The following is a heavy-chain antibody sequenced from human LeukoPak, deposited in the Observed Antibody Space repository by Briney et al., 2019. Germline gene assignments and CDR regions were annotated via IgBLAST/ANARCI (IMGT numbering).Heavy chain of an antibody. CDR1: GFTFSSYG. V-gene: IGHV3-23*01. CDR3: AKDGRYDSSGYSENFDY. CDR2: ISGSGGST. J-gene: IGHJ4*02. D-gene: IGHD3-22*01. Sequence: GGSLRLSCAASGFTFSSYGMSWVRQAPGKGLEWVSAISGSGGSTYYADSVKGRFTISRDNSKNTLYLQMNSLRAEDTAVYYCAKDGRYDSSGYSENFDYWGQGTLVTVSS.